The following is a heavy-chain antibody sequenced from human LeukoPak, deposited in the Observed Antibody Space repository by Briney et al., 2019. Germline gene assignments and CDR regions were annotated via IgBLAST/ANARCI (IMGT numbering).Heavy chain of an antibody. CDR1: GGSFSGYY. D-gene: IGHD5-18*01. CDR3: ARGTPIGCSYGFNFDY. CDR2: INHSGST. Sequence: SETLSLTCAVYGGSFSGYYWSWIRQPPGKGLEWIGEINHSGSTNYNPSLKSRVTISVDTSKNQFSLKLSSVTAADTAVYYCARGTPIGCSYGFNFDYWGQGTLVTVSS. V-gene: IGHV4-34*01. J-gene: IGHJ4*02.